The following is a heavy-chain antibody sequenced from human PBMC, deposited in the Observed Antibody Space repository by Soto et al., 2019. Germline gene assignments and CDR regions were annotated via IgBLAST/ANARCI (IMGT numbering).Heavy chain of an antibody. D-gene: IGHD4-4*01. CDR1: GFTFTNYA. CDR2: SSGSGSGGST. J-gene: IGHJ4*02. CDR3: SKDRDDYRNYGFDD. Sequence: EVQLLESGGGLVQPGGSLRLSCAASGFTFTNYAMTWVRQAPGKGLEWVSISSGSGSGGSTNYADSVKGRFTISRDNSKNTLYLPMNSLRVEDTAVYYCSKDRDDYRNYGFDDWGQGTMVTVSS. V-gene: IGHV3-23*01.